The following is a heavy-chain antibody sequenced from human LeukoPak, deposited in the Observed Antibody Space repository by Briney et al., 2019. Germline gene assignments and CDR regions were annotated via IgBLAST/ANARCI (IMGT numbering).Heavy chain of an antibody. CDR1: GFTFDDYG. J-gene: IGHJ6*02. Sequence: GGSLRLSCAASGFTFDDYGMSWVRQAPGKGLEWVSGINWNGGSTGYADSVKGRFTISRDNAKTSLYLQMNSLKAEDTALYYCARDNYYGSGSYAYYYGMDVWGQGTTVTVSS. V-gene: IGHV3-20*04. CDR3: ARDNYYGSGSYAYYYGMDV. CDR2: INWNGGST. D-gene: IGHD3-10*01.